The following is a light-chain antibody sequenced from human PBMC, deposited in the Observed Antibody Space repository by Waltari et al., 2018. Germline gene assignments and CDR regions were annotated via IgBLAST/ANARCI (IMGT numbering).Light chain of an antibody. CDR2: SNN. J-gene: IGLJ1*01. CDR3: AAWDDSLNGPV. CDR1: SSNIGSNT. V-gene: IGLV1-44*01. Sequence: QSVLTQPPSASATPGQRVTISCSGRSSNIGSNTVNWYQQLPGAAPKLIIYSNNQRPSGVPDRFSGSKSGTSGSLAISGLQSEDEADYYCAAWDDSLNGPVFGTGTKVTVL.